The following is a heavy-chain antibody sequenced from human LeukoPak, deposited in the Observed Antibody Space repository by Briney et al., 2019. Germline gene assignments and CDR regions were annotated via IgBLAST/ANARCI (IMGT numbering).Heavy chain of an antibody. D-gene: IGHD2/OR15-2a*01. J-gene: IGHJ4*02. CDR2: IIPIFGTA. Sequence: SVKVSCKVSGGTFSSYAISWVRQAPGQGLEWMGRIIPIFGTANYAQKFQGRVTITTDESTSTAYMELSSLRSEDTAVYYCARGDYLAFDYWGQGTLVTVSS. CDR1: GGTFSSYA. V-gene: IGHV1-69*05. CDR3: ARGDYLAFDY.